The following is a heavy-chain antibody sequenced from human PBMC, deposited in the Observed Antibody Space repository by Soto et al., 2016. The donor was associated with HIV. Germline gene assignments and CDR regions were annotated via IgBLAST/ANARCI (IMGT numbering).Heavy chain of an antibody. D-gene: IGHD3-10*01. V-gene: IGHV1-69*01. CDR2: IIPIFGIT. J-gene: IGHJ6*02. Sequence: QVQLVQSGAEVKKPGSSVKVSCKASGGTFSSYTITWVRQAPGQGLEWMGGIIPIFGITNYAQKFQGRVTITADESTNTAYMEVSSLRPEDTAVYYCARDPDGSGKLGGFYGMDVWGQGTTVTVSS. CDR1: GGTFSSYT. CDR3: ARDPDGSGKLGGFYGMDV.